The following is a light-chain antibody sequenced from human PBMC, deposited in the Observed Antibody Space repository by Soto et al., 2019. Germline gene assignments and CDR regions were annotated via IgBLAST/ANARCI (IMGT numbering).Light chain of an antibody. CDR2: DAS. Sequence: IQMTQSPSSLSASVGDRVTFSCQASQDISNYLNWYQQKPGKAPKLVIYDASTLEPGVPSRFSGSGSGTDFTFTITSLQAEDVATYFCQQFDDLPQTFGGGTRVEI. CDR3: QQFDDLPQT. CDR1: QDISNY. V-gene: IGKV1-33*01. J-gene: IGKJ4*01.